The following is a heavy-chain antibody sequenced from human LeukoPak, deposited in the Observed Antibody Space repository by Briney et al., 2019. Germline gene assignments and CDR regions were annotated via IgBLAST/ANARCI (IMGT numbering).Heavy chain of an antibody. CDR3: VRDHRYSSSPPHFDY. D-gene: IGHD6-6*01. J-gene: IGHJ4*02. CDR1: GFTFSSYA. Sequence: GGSLRLSCAASGFTFSSYAMSWVRQAPGKGLEWVSAISGSGGSTYYADSVKGRFTISRDNSKNTLYLQMNSLRAEDTAVYYCVRDHRYSSSPPHFDYWGQGTLVTVSS. V-gene: IGHV3-23*01. CDR2: ISGSGGST.